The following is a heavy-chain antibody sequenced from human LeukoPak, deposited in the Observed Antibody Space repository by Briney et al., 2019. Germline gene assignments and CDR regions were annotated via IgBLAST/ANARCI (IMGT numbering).Heavy chain of an antibody. D-gene: IGHD6-19*01. CDR2: IYHTGNT. Sequence: PSQTLSLTCTVSGASISSGGYFWSWIRQPPGKGLEWIGYIYHTGNTYYNPSLESRVTMSVDKSKNQFSLSLASVTVADTAVYYCAKVTGRIAVSDYWGQGTLVTVSS. J-gene: IGHJ4*02. CDR3: AKVTGRIAVSDY. V-gene: IGHV4-30-2*01. CDR1: GASISSGGYF.